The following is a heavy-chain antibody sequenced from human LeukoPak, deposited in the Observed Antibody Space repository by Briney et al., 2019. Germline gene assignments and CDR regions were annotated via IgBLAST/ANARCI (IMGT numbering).Heavy chain of an antibody. CDR3: ASSITVTITYFDY. Sequence: ASVKVSCKASGYTFTGYYMHWVRQAPGQGLEWMGWINPNSGGTNYAQKFQGRVTMTRDTSISTAHMELSRLRSDDTAVYYCASSITVTITYFDYWGQGTLVTVSS. J-gene: IGHJ4*02. V-gene: IGHV1-2*02. CDR2: INPNSGGT. D-gene: IGHD4-17*01. CDR1: GYTFTGYY.